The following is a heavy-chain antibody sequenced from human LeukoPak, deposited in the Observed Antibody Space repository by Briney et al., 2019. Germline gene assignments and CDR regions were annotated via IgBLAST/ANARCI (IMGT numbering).Heavy chain of an antibody. V-gene: IGHV1-69*04. CDR3: ARSKGDNWNDGEDWFDP. CDR2: IIPILGIA. J-gene: IGHJ5*02. CDR1: GGTFSSYA. D-gene: IGHD1-20*01. Sequence: GASVTVSCKASGGTFSSYAISWVRQAPGQGLEWMGRIIPILGIANYAQKFQGRVTITADKSTSTAYMELSSLRSEDTAVYYCARSKGDNWNDGEDWFDPWGQGTLVTVSS.